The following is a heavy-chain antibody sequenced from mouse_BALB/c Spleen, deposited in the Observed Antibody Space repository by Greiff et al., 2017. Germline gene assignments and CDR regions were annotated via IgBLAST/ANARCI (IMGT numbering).Heavy chain of an antibody. J-gene: IGHJ3*01. V-gene: IGHV1-18*01. CDR1: GYTFTEYT. CDR3: ARGYGYDVGFAY. CDR2: INPNNGGT. D-gene: IGHD2-2*01. Sequence: VQLKESGPELVKPGASVKISCKPSGYTFTEYTMHWVKQSHGKSLEWIGGINPNNGGTSSNQKFKGKATLTVDKSSSTAYMELRSLTSEDSAVYYCARGYGYDVGFAYWGQGTLVTVSA.